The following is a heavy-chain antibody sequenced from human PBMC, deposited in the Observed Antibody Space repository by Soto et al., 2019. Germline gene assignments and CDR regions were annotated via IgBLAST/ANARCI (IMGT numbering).Heavy chain of an antibody. J-gene: IGHJ6*03. CDR1: GFTFSSYS. Sequence: GGSLRLSCAASGFTFSSYSMHWVRQAPGKGLEWVSYITSSSSTIYYADSVKGRFTISRDNAKNSLYLQMNSLRAEDTAVYYCARDRTTDYDYYYMDVWGKGTTVTVSS. CDR3: ARDRTTDYDYYYMDV. CDR2: ITSSSSTI. V-gene: IGHV3-48*01.